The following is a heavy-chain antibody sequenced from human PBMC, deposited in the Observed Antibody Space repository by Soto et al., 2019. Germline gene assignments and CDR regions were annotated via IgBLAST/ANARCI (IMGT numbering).Heavy chain of an antibody. D-gene: IGHD5-12*01. Sequence: QVQLQESGPGLVKPSETLSLSCTVSGASITRDYWTWIRQPPGKRLEWIGCISYNGVTPDPTNYNPPLKSRVTISGDASKSQFSLKLTSVTAADTAVYYCAKGGYSGYDLGPEDLAIWGQGTLVTVSS. CDR3: AKGGYSGYDLGPEDLAI. J-gene: IGHJ4*02. CDR1: GASITRDY. CDR2: ISYNGVTPDPT. V-gene: IGHV4-59*01.